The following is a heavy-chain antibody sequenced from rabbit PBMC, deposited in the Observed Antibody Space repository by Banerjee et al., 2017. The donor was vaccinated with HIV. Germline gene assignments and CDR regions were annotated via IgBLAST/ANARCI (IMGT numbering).Heavy chain of an antibody. D-gene: IGHD1-1*01. V-gene: IGHV1S40*01. J-gene: IGHJ4*01. Sequence: QQLEESGGGLVKPGASLTLTCTASGFSFSSSYYMCWVRQAPGKGLEWIGCIFADSSGSTDYASWAKGRFTISKTSSTTVTLQMTSLTAADTATYFCARGLGYASLWGPGTLVTVS. CDR1: GFSFSSSYY. CDR3: ARGLGYASL. CDR2: IFADSSGST.